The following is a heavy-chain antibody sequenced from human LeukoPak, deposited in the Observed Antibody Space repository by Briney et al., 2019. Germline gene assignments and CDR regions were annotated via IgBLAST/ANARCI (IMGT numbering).Heavy chain of an antibody. Sequence: PGGSLRLSCAASGFRFNTYWMSWVRQAPGKGLEWVANRKQDGNEKYYADSVKGRFTISRDNGKNSLDLQMNSLRADDTAVYYCARDTLGEGEDANYAVYYFDYWGQGTVVTVSS. CDR2: RKQDGNEK. V-gene: IGHV3-7*01. J-gene: IGHJ4*02. CDR1: GFRFNTYW. CDR3: ARDTLGEGEDANYAVYYFDY. D-gene: IGHD4/OR15-4a*01.